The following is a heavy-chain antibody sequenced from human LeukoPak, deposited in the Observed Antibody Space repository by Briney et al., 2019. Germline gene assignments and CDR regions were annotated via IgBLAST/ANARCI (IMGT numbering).Heavy chain of an antibody. V-gene: IGHV3-30-3*01. CDR3: ARDRGVSGNYYDY. J-gene: IGHJ4*02. CDR1: RFTFSNYA. D-gene: IGHD3-10*01. Sequence: GKSLRLSCAASRFTFSNYAMHWDRQAPGKGLEWVAVISNDGSNNYYADSVKGRFTISRDNSKSTLYLQMNSLRPEDTALYYCARDRGVSGNYYDYWGQGTLVTVSS. CDR2: ISNDGSNN.